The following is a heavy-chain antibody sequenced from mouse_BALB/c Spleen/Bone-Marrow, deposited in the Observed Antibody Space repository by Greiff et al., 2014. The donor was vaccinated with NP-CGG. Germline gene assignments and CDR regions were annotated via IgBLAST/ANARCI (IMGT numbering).Heavy chain of an antibody. CDR2: IYPGTGST. V-gene: IGHV1S132*01. D-gene: IGHD2-2*01. Sequence: QVQLKESGAELVRPGASVKLSCKTSGYIFTSYWIRWVKQRSGQGLEWIAGIYPGTGSTYYNEKFKGKATLTADKSSSTAYMQLSSLKSEDSAVYFCARGNYGYDDGAWFAYWGQGTLVTVSA. CDR3: ARGNYGYDDGAWFAY. CDR1: GYIFTSYW. J-gene: IGHJ3*01.